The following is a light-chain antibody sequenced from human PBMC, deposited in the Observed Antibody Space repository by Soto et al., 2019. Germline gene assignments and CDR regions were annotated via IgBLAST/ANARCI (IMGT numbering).Light chain of an antibody. Sequence: QSVLTQPPSVSGAPGQRVTISCTGSSSNIGAGYDVHWYQQLPGTAPKLLIYANTNRPSGVPDRVSGSKSGTSASLAITGLQPEDEADYYCQSYDSSLSGPVVFGGGTKLTVL. V-gene: IGLV1-40*01. CDR3: QSYDSSLSGPVV. CDR2: ANT. J-gene: IGLJ2*01. CDR1: SSNIGAGYD.